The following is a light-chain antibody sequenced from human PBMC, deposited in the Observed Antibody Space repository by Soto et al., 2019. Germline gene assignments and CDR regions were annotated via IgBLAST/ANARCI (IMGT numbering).Light chain of an antibody. CDR1: QIVLYSSNNKNY. V-gene: IGKV4-1*01. CDR2: WAS. J-gene: IGKJ4*01. CDR3: QQYYSTPLT. Sequence: DIVMTQSPDSLAVSLGERATINCKSSQIVLYSSNNKNYLAWYQQKPGQPPKLLIYWASTRESGVPDRFSGSGSGTDFTLTISSLQAEDVAVYYCQQYYSTPLTFGGGTKLEIK.